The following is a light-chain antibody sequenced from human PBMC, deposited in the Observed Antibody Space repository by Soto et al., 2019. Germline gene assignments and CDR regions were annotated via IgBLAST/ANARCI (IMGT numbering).Light chain of an antibody. CDR3: QSYDSSLSGVV. V-gene: IGLV1-40*01. Sequence: QSVLTQPPAVSGAPGQRVTISCTGSSSNIGAGYDVHWYQQLPGTAPKLLIYDTNNRPSAVPDRFSGYKSGTSASLAITGLQAEDEADYYCQSYDSSLSGVVFGGGTKLTVL. CDR1: SSNIGAGYD. J-gene: IGLJ2*01. CDR2: DTN.